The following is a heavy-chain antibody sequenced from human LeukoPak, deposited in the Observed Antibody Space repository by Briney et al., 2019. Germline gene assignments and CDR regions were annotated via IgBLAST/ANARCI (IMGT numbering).Heavy chain of an antibody. J-gene: IGHJ4*02. CDR3: ARVSGWYWFDN. CDR2: ISSNGRIT. CDR1: GFTFGTYA. D-gene: IGHD6-19*01. V-gene: IGHV3-64*02. Sequence: QAGGSLRLSCAASGFTFGTYAMHWVRQAPGKGLEYVSAISSNGRITYYADSVKGRFTISRDNSKNILYLQMGSLRAEDTAVYYCARVSGWYWFDNWGQGTLVTVPS.